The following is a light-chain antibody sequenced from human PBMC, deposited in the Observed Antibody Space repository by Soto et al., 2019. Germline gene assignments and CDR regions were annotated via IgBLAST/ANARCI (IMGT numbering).Light chain of an antibody. CDR3: QQSYNTPRT. Sequence: DIQMTQSPSSLSASVGDRVTITCRASQSISSYLNWYQQKPGKAPKLLIYAASSLQGGVPSRFSGSGSGTEFTLTISSLQPEDFATYYCQQSYNTPRTFGQGTKVEIK. CDR1: QSISSY. J-gene: IGKJ1*01. CDR2: AAS. V-gene: IGKV1-39*01.